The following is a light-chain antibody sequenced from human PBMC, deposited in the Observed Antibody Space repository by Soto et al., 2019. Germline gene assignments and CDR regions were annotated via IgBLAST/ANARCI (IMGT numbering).Light chain of an antibody. CDR3: QQYENLPYT. CDR2: DIS. CDR1: QVITNY. Sequence: DIPLTQSPSSLSASVGDRVTITCQASQVITNYLNWYQQKPGKAPKLLIYDISTLEIGVPSRFGGSGSGTHFTFTITGLQPEDIATYYCQQYENLPYTFGQGTKLEI. V-gene: IGKV1-33*01. J-gene: IGKJ2*01.